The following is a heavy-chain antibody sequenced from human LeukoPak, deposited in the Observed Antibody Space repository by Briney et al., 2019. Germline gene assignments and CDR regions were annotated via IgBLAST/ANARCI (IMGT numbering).Heavy chain of an antibody. Sequence: GGSLRLSCAASGFTFSSYAMSWVRQAPGKGLEWVSAISGSGGSTYYADSVKGRFTISRDNSKNTLYLQRNSLRAEDTAVYYCAKRTLLWFGEPHWGQGTLVTVSS. V-gene: IGHV3-23*01. CDR3: AKRTLLWFGEPH. J-gene: IGHJ4*02. D-gene: IGHD3-10*01. CDR1: GFTFSSYA. CDR2: ISGSGGST.